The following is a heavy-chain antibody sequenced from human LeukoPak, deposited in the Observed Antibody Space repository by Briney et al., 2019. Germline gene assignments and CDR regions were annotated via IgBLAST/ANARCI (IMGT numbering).Heavy chain of an antibody. D-gene: IGHD6-13*01. J-gene: IGHJ4*02. CDR3: ARELAAAGDFDY. CDR2: INPSGGST. Sequence: ASVKVSCMASGYTFTSYYMHWVRQAPGQGLEWMGIINPSGGSTSYAQKFQGRVTMTRDTSTSTVYMELSSLRSEDTAVYYCARELAAAGDFDYWGQGTLVTVSS. CDR1: GYTFTSYY. V-gene: IGHV1-46*01.